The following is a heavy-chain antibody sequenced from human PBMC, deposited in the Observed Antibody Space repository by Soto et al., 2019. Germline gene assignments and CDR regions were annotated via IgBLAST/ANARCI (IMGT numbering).Heavy chain of an antibody. CDR1: GGSISKGDYS. J-gene: IGHJ4*02. CDR3: ARGDRITAASPPFPYFDY. V-gene: IGHV4-30-2*01. Sequence: SETLSLTCAVSGGSISKGDYSWSWIRQPPGKGLECIGYVYDSGTSYYSPSLKSRVSPLVDRSKNQFSLKLSSVTAADTAVYFCARGDRITAASPPFPYFDYWGQGILVTVSS. CDR2: VYDSGTS. D-gene: IGHD3-10*01.